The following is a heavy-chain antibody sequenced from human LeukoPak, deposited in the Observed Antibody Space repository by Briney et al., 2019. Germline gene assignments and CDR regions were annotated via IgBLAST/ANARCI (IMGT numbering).Heavy chain of an antibody. Sequence: GGSLRLSCAASGFTFSSYGMHWVRQAPGKGLEWVAFIRYDGSNKYYADSVKGRFTISRDNSKNTLYLQMNSLRAEDTAVYYCAKDGALYPFFFDYWGQGTLVTVSS. D-gene: IGHD3-16*01. V-gene: IGHV3-30*02. CDR1: GFTFSSYG. CDR2: IRYDGSNK. CDR3: AKDGALYPFFFDY. J-gene: IGHJ4*02.